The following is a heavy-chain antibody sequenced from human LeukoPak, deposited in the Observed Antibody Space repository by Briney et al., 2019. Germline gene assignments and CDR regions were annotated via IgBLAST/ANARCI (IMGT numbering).Heavy chain of an antibody. D-gene: IGHD2-21*01. V-gene: IGHV4-39*01. CDR1: GGLISTTTCY. Sequence: PSETLSLTCTVSGGLISTTTCYWGWIRQSPGKGLEWIASIYYRGDTYYNTSLKSRVSISIDTSKNQFSLKLNSMNAADTAVYFCARQPVVKWCSLASICDSWGQGPLVSVSA. CDR2: IYYRGDT. J-gene: IGHJ4*02. CDR3: ARQPVVKWCSLASICDS.